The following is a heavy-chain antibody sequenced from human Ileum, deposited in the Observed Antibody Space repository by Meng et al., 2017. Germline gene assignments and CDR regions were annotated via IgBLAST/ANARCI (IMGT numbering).Heavy chain of an antibody. CDR2: MSYSGRT. D-gene: IGHD6-19*01. CDR3: ARGGAVAGVWWYFDL. V-gene: IGHV4-39*07. J-gene: IGHJ2*01. CDR1: GCSISNTNYS. Sequence: PESGPGLGKPSQPLSLSCTVFGCSISNTNYSWAWIRQPPGKGLEWIGRMSYSGRTYFNPSLKSRVAISVDTSNNQVSLKLSFVTAADTAVYYCARGGAVAGVWWYFDLWGRGTLVTVSS.